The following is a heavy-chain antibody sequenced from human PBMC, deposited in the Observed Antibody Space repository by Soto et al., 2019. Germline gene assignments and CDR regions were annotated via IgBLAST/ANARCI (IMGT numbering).Heavy chain of an antibody. CDR3: AREVGSSGRAGFFDP. Sequence: QVHLVESGGGVVQPGTSRTLSCAASGFMLSSSPMHWVRQFPGRGLEWLAVTSPDGNGKTYADSVRGRFIISRDNSKNTLELQMNSLTTEDTAVYYCAREVGSSGRAGFFDPWGQGTLVTVSS. D-gene: IGHD6-19*01. CDR1: GFMLSSSP. J-gene: IGHJ5*02. V-gene: IGHV3-30-3*01. CDR2: TSPDGNGK.